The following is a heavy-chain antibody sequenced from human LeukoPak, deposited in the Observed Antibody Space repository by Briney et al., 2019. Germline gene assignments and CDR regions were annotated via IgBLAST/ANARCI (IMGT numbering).Heavy chain of an antibody. D-gene: IGHD6-13*01. Sequence: GGSLRLSCAASGFTVSSNHMSWGRQAPGEGLEWGSVIYSGGSTYYADSVKGRFTISRDNSKNTLYLQMDSLRAEDTAVYYCARDGHSSSWDRDLDYYYGMDVWGQGTTVTVSS. V-gene: IGHV3-53*01. CDR3: ARDGHSSSWDRDLDYYYGMDV. CDR2: IYSGGST. J-gene: IGHJ6*02. CDR1: GFTVSSNH.